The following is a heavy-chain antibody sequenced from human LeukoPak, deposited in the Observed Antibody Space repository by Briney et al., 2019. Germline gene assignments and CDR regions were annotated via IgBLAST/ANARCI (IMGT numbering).Heavy chain of an antibody. CDR2: ICIRGST. J-gene: IGHJ4*02. CDR1: GDSISSSY. Sequence: SETLSLTCTVSGDSISSSYWSWIRQPAGKGLEYIGRICIRGSTNYNPSLKSRVTMSLDTSKNQFSLKLTSVTAADTAVYYCARERDEVAAIRFDYWGRGTLVTVSS. D-gene: IGHD5-12*01. CDR3: ARERDEVAAIRFDY. V-gene: IGHV4-4*07.